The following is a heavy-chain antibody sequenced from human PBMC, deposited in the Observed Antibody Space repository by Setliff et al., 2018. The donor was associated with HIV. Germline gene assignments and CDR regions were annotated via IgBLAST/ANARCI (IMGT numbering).Heavy chain of an antibody. J-gene: IGHJ6*02. CDR3: ARDLDPYFAMAV. CDR2: VGCWGTCT. V-gene: IGHV3-23*01. CDR1: GFTFSSYA. Sequence: LSCAASGFTFSSYAVSWVRQAPGKGLEWVSTVGCWGTCTYFADSVKGRFTISADTSKNTLYLQMTRLSAEDTAVYYCARDLDPYFAMAVWGQGTTVTVSS.